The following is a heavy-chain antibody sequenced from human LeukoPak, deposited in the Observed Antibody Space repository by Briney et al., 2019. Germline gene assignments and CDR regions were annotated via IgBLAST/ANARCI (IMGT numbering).Heavy chain of an antibody. Sequence: ASVKVSCKASGFTFSDYYIHWVRQAPGQGLDYMGHINLNSGGTFYVQKFQGRVTMTRDTSISTAYMDLSRLTSDDTAVYFCASDPSSSDNFFDFWGQGTLVTVSS. CDR1: GFTFSDYY. J-gene: IGHJ4*02. CDR2: INLNSGGT. CDR3: ASDPSSSDNFFDF. D-gene: IGHD6-6*01. V-gene: IGHV1-2*06.